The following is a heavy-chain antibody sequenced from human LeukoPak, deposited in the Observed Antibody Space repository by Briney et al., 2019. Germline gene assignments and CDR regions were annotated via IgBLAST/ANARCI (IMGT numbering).Heavy chain of an antibody. CDR3: ARETGGLWFGEFSLDY. D-gene: IGHD3-10*01. Sequence: GGSLRLSCAASGFSFSTYSMNWVRQAPGKGLEWVSSISRNSRYIYYADSMRGRFTISRDNAKNSLYLQMNSLRAEDTAVYYCARETGGLWFGEFSLDYWGQGTLVTVSS. CDR2: ISRNSRYI. J-gene: IGHJ4*02. CDR1: GFSFSTYS. V-gene: IGHV3-21*01.